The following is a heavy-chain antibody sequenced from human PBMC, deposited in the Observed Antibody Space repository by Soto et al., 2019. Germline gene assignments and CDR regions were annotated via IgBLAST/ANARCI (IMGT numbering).Heavy chain of an antibody. CDR2: IIPIFGTA. D-gene: IGHD3-10*01. V-gene: IGHV1-69*01. CDR3: ASPDMVRGDSNDPFDY. Sequence: QVPLVQSGAEVKKPGSSVKVSCKASGGTFSSYAISWVRQAPGQGLEWMGGIIPIFGTANYAQKFQGRVTITADESTSTAYMELSSLRSEDTAVYYCASPDMVRGDSNDPFDYWGQGTLVTVSS. CDR1: GGTFSSYA. J-gene: IGHJ4*02.